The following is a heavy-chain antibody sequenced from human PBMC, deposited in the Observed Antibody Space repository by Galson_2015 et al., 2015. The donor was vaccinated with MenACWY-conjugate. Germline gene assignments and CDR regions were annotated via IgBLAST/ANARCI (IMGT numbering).Heavy chain of an antibody. CDR3: VREYRGGSFDY. CDR2: IRPSGADGT. D-gene: IGHD1-26*01. Sequence: SVKVSCKASGYTFTTYYMHWVRQAPGQGLEWMGIIRPSGADGTTYAQKFQGRVTMTRDTSTSTVYMDLSSLRSEDTAVYYCVREYRGGSFDYWGQGTLVTVSS. CDR1: GYTFTTYY. J-gene: IGHJ4*02. V-gene: IGHV1-46*01.